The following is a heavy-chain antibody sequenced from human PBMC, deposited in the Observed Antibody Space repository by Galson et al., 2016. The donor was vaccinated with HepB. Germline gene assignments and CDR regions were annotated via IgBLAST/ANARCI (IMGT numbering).Heavy chain of an antibody. Sequence: SLRLSCAASGFTFSRYSMNWVRQAPGKGLEWVSYISSSSSTIYYADSVKGRFTISRDNAKNSLYLQMNSLRAEDTAVYYCAREGAIFGVVTNWFDPWGQGTLVTVSS. CDR1: GFTFSRYS. D-gene: IGHD3-3*01. CDR3: AREGAIFGVVTNWFDP. J-gene: IGHJ5*02. CDR2: ISSSSSTI. V-gene: IGHV3-48*01.